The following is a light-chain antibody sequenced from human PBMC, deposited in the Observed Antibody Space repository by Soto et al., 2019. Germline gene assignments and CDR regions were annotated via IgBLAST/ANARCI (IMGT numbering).Light chain of an antibody. CDR3: QQYYTTPYT. V-gene: IGKV4-1*01. Sequence: DIVMTQSPDSLAVSLGERATINCKSSQSLLYSSNNKNFLAWYQQKPGQPPKLLIYWASTRGSGVPDRFSGSGSETDFTLTISSLQAEDVAVYYCQQYYTTPYTFGQGTKLEIK. CDR2: WAS. CDR1: QSLLYSSNNKNF. J-gene: IGKJ2*01.